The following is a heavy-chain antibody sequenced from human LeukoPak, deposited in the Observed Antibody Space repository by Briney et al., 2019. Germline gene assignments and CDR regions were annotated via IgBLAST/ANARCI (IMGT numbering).Heavy chain of an antibody. Sequence: PGGSLRLSCAASGFTVSSNYMGWVRQAPGKGLEWVSVIYSGGSTYYADSVKGRFTISRDNSKNTLYLQMNSLRAEDTAVYYCAREQIAARRGLDYWGQGTLVTVSS. J-gene: IGHJ4*02. CDR1: GFTVSSNY. D-gene: IGHD6-6*01. CDR3: AREQIAARRGLDY. V-gene: IGHV3-66*02. CDR2: IYSGGST.